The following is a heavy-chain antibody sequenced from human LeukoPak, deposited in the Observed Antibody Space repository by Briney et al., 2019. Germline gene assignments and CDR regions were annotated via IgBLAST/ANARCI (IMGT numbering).Heavy chain of an antibody. CDR3: ARGRVVRGGEFDL. J-gene: IGHJ2*01. D-gene: IGHD3-10*01. V-gene: IGHV3-13*01. CDR1: GFTFSSYD. CDR2: IGTAGDT. Sequence: GGSLRLSCAASGFTFSSYDMHWVRHVTGKGLEWVSGIGTAGDTYHLGSVKGRFTISRENAKNSLYLQMNSLRAGDTAVYYCARGRVVRGGEFDLWGRGTLVTVSS.